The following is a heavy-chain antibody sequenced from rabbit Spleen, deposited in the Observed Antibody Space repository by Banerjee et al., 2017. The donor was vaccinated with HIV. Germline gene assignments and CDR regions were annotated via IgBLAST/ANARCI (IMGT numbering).Heavy chain of an antibody. CDR1: GFDFSVYG. J-gene: IGHJ4*01. CDR3: ARVGGVGVYGYATL. V-gene: IGHV1S47*01. Sequence: QEQLVESGGGLVQPGGSLKLSCKASGFDFSVYGLSWVRQAPGKGLEWIGYIDPIFGRTYYASWVNGRFTISSHNAQNTLYLQVKSLTAADTATYFCARVGGVGVYGYATLWGPGTLVTVS. CDR2: IDPIFGRT. D-gene: IGHD6-1*01.